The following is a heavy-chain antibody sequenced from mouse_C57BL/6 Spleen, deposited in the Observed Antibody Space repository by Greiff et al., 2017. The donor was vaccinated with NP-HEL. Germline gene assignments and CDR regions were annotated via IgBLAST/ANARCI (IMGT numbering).Heavy chain of an antibody. V-gene: IGHV1-50*01. Sequence: QVQLQQPGAELVKPGASVKLSCKASGYTFTSYWMQWVKQRPGQGLEWIGEIDPSDSYTNYNQKFKGKATLTVDTSSSTAYMQLSSLTSEDSAVYFCARSGYLAYGGQGTLVTVSA. J-gene: IGHJ3*01. CDR2: IDPSDSYT. CDR1: GYTFTSYW. D-gene: IGHD2-14*01. CDR3: ARSGYLAY.